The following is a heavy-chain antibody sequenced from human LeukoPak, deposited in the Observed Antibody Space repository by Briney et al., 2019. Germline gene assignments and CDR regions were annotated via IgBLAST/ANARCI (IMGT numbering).Heavy chain of an antibody. Sequence: PSETLSLTCTVSGGSFSSYYWSWIRQPPGKGLEWIGYIYYSGSTDYNPSLKSRVTISVDKSKNQFSLKLSSVTAADTAVYYCARPLRVTMIRGAAFRASSDFDPWGQGTLVTVSS. V-gene: IGHV4-59*12. CDR1: GGSFSSYY. CDR2: IYYSGST. CDR3: ARPLRVTMIRGAAFRASSDFDP. D-gene: IGHD3-10*01. J-gene: IGHJ5*02.